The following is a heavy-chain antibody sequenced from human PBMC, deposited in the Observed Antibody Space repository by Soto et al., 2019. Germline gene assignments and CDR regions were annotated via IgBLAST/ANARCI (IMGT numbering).Heavy chain of an antibody. Sequence: QVQLQQWGAGLLKPSETLSLTCAVSGGSFSGYYWSWIRQPPGKGLEWIGEINHSGSTNYNPSLKSRVTISVDTSKNQFSLKLSSVTAADTAVYYCASSFYDSSGYYYDPFDDWGQGTLVTVSS. CDR2: INHSGST. D-gene: IGHD3-22*01. CDR1: GGSFSGYY. J-gene: IGHJ4*02. CDR3: ASSFYDSSGYYYDPFDD. V-gene: IGHV4-34*01.